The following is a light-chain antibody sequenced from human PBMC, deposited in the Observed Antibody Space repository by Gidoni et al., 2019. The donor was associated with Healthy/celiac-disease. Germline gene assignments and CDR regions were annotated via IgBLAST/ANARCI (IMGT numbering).Light chain of an antibody. Sequence: QSALTQPASVSGSPGQPIPISCTRTSRDVGGYTYVSWYQQHPGKAPKLMIYDGSNRPSGVSNRFSGSKSGNTASLTISGLQAEDEADYYCSSYTSSSTPVFGGGTKLTVL. CDR2: DGS. J-gene: IGLJ2*01. CDR1: SRDVGGYTY. CDR3: SSYTSSSTPV. V-gene: IGLV2-14*01.